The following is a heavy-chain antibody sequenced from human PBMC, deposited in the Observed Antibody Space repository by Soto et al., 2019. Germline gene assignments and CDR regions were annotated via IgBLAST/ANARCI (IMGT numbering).Heavy chain of an antibody. CDR3: ARVGEQQFLTYFDY. J-gene: IGHJ4*02. CDR1: GGSFSGYY. CDR2: INHSGST. V-gene: IGHV4-34*01. D-gene: IGHD6-13*01. Sequence: QVQLQQWGAGLLKPSETLSLTCAVYGGSFSGYYWSWIRQPPGQGLEWIGEINHSGSTNYNPSLKSRVTISVDTSKNQFSLKLSSVTAAVTAVYYCARVGEQQFLTYFDYWGQGTLVTGSS.